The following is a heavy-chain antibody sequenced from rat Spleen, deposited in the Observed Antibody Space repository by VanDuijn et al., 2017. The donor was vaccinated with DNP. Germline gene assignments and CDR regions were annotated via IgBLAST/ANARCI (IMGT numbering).Heavy chain of an antibody. J-gene: IGHJ2*01. CDR2: ISYEGSST. CDR1: GFTFSSYV. CDR3: ARHGTTEGIAYFDY. D-gene: IGHD1-11*01. Sequence: EVQLVESGGGLVQPGRSLELSCAASGFTFSSYVMHWIRQAPTKGLEWVASISYEGSSTYYGDSVKGRFTISRDNAKSTLYLQMNSLRSEDTATYYCARHGTTEGIAYFDYWGQGVMVTVSS. V-gene: IGHV5-22*01.